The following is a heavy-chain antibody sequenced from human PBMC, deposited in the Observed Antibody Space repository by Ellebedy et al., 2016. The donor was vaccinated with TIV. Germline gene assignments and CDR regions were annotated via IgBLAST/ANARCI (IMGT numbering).Heavy chain of an antibody. Sequence: GGSLRLSCVVSGYSFSRHHIHWVRQAPGKGLEWVAGISSDASRQHYVDSARGRFTISRDNAKNTLYLQMNSLRIEDTAVYYCGQQWSGGSGLYYWGQGTLVTVSS. CDR2: ISSDASRQ. CDR3: GQQWSGGSGLYY. V-gene: IGHV3-30*18. CDR1: GYSFSRHH. J-gene: IGHJ4*02. D-gene: IGHD3-10*01.